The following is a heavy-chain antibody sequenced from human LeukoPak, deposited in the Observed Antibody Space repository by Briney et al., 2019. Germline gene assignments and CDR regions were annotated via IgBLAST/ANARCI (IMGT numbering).Heavy chain of an antibody. CDR1: GFTFSSYA. CDR3: ARHVVAVGFDY. V-gene: IGHV3-30*04. Sequence: GGSLRLSCVASGFTFSSYAMHWVRQSPGKGLEWVAAISYDGSNKNYADSVKGRFTISRDNFKNTLYLQMNSLRVEDTAVYYCARHVVAVGFDYWGQGTLVTVSS. CDR2: ISYDGSNK. J-gene: IGHJ4*02. D-gene: IGHD3-22*01.